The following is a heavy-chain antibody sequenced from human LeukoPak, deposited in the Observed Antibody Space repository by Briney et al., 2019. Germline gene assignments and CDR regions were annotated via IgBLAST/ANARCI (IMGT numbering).Heavy chain of an antibody. CDR1: GYTFTGYY. V-gene: IGHV1-2*06. CDR3: ARGARVVVIKASFDY. CDR2: INPNSGGT. D-gene: IGHD3-22*01. Sequence: GASVKVSCKASGYTFTGYYMHWVRQAPGQGLEWMGRINPNSGGTNYAQKFQGRVTMTRYTSISTAYIELSRLRSDDTAVYYCARGARVVVIKASFDYWGQGTLVTVSS. J-gene: IGHJ4*02.